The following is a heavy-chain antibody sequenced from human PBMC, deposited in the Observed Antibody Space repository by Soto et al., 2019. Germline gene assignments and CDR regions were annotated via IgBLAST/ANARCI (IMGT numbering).Heavy chain of an antibody. CDR3: ARGGSVYGDYQVTDGMDA. CDR1: GYTFTGYY. V-gene: IGHV1-2*04. Sequence: ASVKVSCKASGYTFTGYYMHWVRQAPGQGLEWMGWINPNSGGTNYAQKFQGWVTMTRDTSISTAYMELSRLRSDDTAVYYCARGGSVYGDYQVTDGMDAWGQGTTVTVSS. CDR2: INPNSGGT. D-gene: IGHD4-17*01. J-gene: IGHJ6*02.